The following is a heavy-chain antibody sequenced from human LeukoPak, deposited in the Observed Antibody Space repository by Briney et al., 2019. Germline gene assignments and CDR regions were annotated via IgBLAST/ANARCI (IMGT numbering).Heavy chain of an antibody. D-gene: IGHD6-13*01. V-gene: IGHV3-23*01. CDR3: AKGYSEYTSSWFDY. Sequence: LTGGSLRLSCAASGFTFSSYAMSWVRQTPGKGLEWVSAISGSGGSTYYADSVKGRFTISRDNSKNTLYLQMNSLRAEDTAVYYCAKGYSEYTSSWFDYWGQGTLVTVSS. CDR2: ISGSGGST. J-gene: IGHJ4*02. CDR1: GFTFSSYA.